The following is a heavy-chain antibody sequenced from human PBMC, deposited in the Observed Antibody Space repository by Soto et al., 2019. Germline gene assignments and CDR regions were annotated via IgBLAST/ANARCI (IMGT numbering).Heavy chain of an antibody. D-gene: IGHD3-10*01. Sequence: RLSCQASGFNFRLYEMHWVRKAPGKGLEWVSYISSSGLTTYYADFAEGRFTISRDNAKDSLYLHLNSLRVGGTAVYYCARYGTRGDWWGLGTQVTVSS. CDR2: ISSSGLTT. CDR3: ARYGTRGDW. J-gene: IGHJ5*01. V-gene: IGHV3-48*03. CDR1: GFNFRLYE.